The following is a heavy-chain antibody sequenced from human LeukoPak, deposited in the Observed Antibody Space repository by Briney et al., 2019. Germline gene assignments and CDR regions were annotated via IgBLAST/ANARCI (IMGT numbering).Heavy chain of an antibody. V-gene: IGHV4-4*09. CDR1: GASMSSNY. J-gene: IGHJ4*02. CDR3: ASTRRAAVAGLFDS. D-gene: IGHD6-19*01. CDR2: IYHSGNT. Sequence: AETLSLTCNVSGASMSSNYWSWVRQPPGKGLEWICYIYHSGNTNYSPSLESRVTMSVDESKNQFSLRVHFVSAGDTAVYFCASTRRAAVAGLFDSWGQGTLVSVS.